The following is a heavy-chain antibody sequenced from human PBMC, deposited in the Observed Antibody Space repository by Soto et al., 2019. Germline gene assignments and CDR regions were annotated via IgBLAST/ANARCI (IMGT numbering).Heavy chain of an antibody. CDR2: IIPIFGTA. V-gene: IGHV1-69*06. CDR1: VGTFSNTA. J-gene: IGHJ6*02. Sequence: ASAVMLSSKASVGTFSNTAISWVLQAPGQGLEWMGGIIPIFGTANYAQKFQGRVTITADKSTSTAYMELSSLRSEDTAVYYCAREDIVVVPAAHIANYNYYYGMDVWS. CDR3: AREDIVVVPAAHIANYNYYYGMDV. D-gene: IGHD2-2*01.